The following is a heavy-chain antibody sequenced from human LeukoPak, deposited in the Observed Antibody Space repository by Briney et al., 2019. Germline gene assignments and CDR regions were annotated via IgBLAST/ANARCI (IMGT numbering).Heavy chain of an antibody. V-gene: IGHV3-23*01. CDR1: GFTFSSYA. D-gene: IGHD3-10*01. J-gene: IGHJ6*03. Sequence: PGGSLRLSCAASGFTFSSYAMSWVRQAPGKGLEWVSAISGSGGSTYYADSVKGRFTISRDNAKNSLYLQMNSLRAEDTAVYYCARGGAFYGSGSFYYYYYYMDVWGKGTTVTVSS. CDR2: ISGSGGST. CDR3: ARGGAFYGSGSFYYYYYYMDV.